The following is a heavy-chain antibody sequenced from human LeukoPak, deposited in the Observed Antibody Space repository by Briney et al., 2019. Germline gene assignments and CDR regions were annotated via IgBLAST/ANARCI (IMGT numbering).Heavy chain of an antibody. J-gene: IGHJ6*02. V-gene: IGHV4-59*08. CDR2: IYYSGST. Sequence: SETLSLTCTVSGGSIRGYYWSWIRQPPGKGLEWIGYIYYSGSTNYNPSLKSRVTISVDTSKNQFSLKLSSVTAADTAVYYCASQDYGDYYGMDVWGQGTTVTVSS. CDR1: GGSIRGYY. CDR3: ASQDYGDYYGMDV. D-gene: IGHD4-17*01.